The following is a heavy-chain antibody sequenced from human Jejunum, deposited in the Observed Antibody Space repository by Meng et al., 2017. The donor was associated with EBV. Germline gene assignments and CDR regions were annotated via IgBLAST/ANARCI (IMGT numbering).Heavy chain of an antibody. Sequence: QVQLQELGPGLVKPSYTLSLTCAVSGYSMSNSNWWGWIRQPPGKGLEWIGYIYYTGTTYYNPSLKSRVTMSIDTSKNHFSLKLTSVTTMDTAVYYCAKRMPGTGFDYWGQGTLVTVSS. J-gene: IGHJ4*02. D-gene: IGHD1-1*01. V-gene: IGHV4-28*01. CDR3: AKRMPGTGFDY. CDR1: GYSMSNSNW. CDR2: IYYTGTT.